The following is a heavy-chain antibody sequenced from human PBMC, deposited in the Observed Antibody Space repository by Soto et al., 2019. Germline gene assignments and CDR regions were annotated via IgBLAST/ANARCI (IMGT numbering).Heavy chain of an antibody. D-gene: IGHD3-10*01. CDR1: GGSISSGGYY. CDR2: IYYSGST. V-gene: IGHV4-31*03. CDR3: ARAEVVGELLSPTPDY. Sequence: PSETLSLTCTVSGGSISSGGYYWSWIRQHPGKGLEWIGYIYYSGSTYYNPSLKSRVTISVDTSKNQFSLKLSSVTAADTAVYYCARAEVVGELLSPTPDYWGQGTLVTVSS. J-gene: IGHJ4*02.